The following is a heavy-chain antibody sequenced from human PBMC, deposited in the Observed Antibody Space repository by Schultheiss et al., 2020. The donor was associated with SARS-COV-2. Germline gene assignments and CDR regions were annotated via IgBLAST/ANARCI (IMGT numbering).Heavy chain of an antibody. CDR2: IYPGDSDT. V-gene: IGHV5-51*01. D-gene: IGHD5-24*01. Sequence: GGSLRLSFKGSEYSFTNYWIGWVRQMPGKGLEWMGIIYPGDSDTKYRPSFQGQVTISVDKSISTAYLQWSSLQASDTAMYYCARLGRDGYKFAYYFDYWGQGTLVTVSS. CDR1: EYSFTNYW. J-gene: IGHJ4*02. CDR3: ARLGRDGYKFAYYFDY.